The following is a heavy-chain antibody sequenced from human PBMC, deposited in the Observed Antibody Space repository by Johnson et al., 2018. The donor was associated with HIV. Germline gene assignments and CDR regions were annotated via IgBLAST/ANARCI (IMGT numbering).Heavy chain of an antibody. J-gene: IGHJ3*02. D-gene: IGHD2-2*01. CDR1: GFIFNTFG. V-gene: IGHV3-30*02. Sequence: VQLVESGGGVVQPGGSLRLSCAASGFIFNTFGMHWVRQAPGKGLEWVAFIRYDGSIQYYADSVKGRFTISRDNSKNTLYLQMNSLRAEDTAVYYCARETGDPVVPAARDAFDIWGQGTMVTVSS. CDR3: ARETGDPVVPAARDAFDI. CDR2: IRYDGSIQ.